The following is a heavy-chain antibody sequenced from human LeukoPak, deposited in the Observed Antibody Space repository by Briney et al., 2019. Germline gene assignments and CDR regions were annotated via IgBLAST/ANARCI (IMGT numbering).Heavy chain of an antibody. Sequence: GGSLRLSCVASGFSFSSYAMTWVRQAPGKGLEWVSTFDDTTYYAESVKGRFTISRDNSKSTLYLQMNSLRAEDTARYYCAKDRSGSRSWGHGTLVTVSS. D-gene: IGHD3-10*01. CDR1: GFSFSSYA. CDR2: FDDTT. V-gene: IGHV3-23*01. CDR3: AKDRSGSRS. J-gene: IGHJ5*01.